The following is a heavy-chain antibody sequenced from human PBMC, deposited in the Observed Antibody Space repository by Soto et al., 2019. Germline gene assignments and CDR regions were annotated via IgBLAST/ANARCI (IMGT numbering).Heavy chain of an antibody. V-gene: IGHV3-30*18. D-gene: IGHD3-3*01. CDR1: GFTFSNYG. CDR2: ISDDGSNK. CDR3: TKRRNVLRFLEWSSGMEV. Sequence: PGGSLRLSCAASGFTFSNYGMHWVRQAPGKGLERVAFISDDGSNKYYADSMKGRFTMSRDNSKSTLYLQMSSLRVEDTAVYYCTKRRNVLRFLEWSSGMEVWGQGTTVTVSS. J-gene: IGHJ6*02.